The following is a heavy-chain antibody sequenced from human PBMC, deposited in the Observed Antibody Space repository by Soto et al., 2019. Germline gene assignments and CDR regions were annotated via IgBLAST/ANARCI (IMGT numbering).Heavy chain of an antibody. J-gene: IGHJ6*02. CDR2: IKQDGSEK. D-gene: IGHD6-6*01. V-gene: IGHV3-7*01. CDR1: GFTFSSYW. CDR3: ARDLVDSSSFYYYYYGMDV. Sequence: EVQLVESGGGLVQPGGSLRLSCAASGFTFSSYWMSWVRQAPGKGLEWVANIKQDGSEKYYVDSVKGRFTISRDNAKNSLYLQMNTLRAEDTAVYYCARDLVDSSSFYYYYYGMDVWGQGTTVTVSS.